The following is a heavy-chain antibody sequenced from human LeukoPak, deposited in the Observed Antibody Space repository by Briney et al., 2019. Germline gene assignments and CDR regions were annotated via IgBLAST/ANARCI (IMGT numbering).Heavy chain of an antibody. J-gene: IGHJ4*02. V-gene: IGHV4-34*01. CDR1: GGSFSGYY. CDR2: INHSGST. D-gene: IGHD5-18*01. Sequence: SETLSLTCAVYGGSFSGYYWSWVRQPPGKGLEWIGEINHSGSTNYNPSLKSRVTISVDTSKNQFSLKLSSVTAADTAVYYCASSTPWIQLWYGRDYWGQGTLVTVSS. CDR3: ASSTPWIQLWYGRDY.